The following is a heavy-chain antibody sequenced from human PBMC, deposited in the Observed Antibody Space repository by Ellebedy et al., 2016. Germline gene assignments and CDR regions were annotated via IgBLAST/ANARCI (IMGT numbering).Heavy chain of an antibody. CDR1: GYTFTSYY. CDR3: ARNGGSSGWTDAFDI. Sequence: ASVKVSCXASGYTFTSYYMHWVRRAPGQGLEWMGIINPSGGSTSYAQKFQGRVTMTRDTSTSTVYMELSSLRSEDTAVYYCARNGGSSGWTDAFDIWGQGTMVTVSS. J-gene: IGHJ3*02. CDR2: INPSGGST. D-gene: IGHD6-19*01. V-gene: IGHV1-46*01.